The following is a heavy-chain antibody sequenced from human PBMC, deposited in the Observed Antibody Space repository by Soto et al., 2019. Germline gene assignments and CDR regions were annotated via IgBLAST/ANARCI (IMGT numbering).Heavy chain of an antibody. J-gene: IGHJ4*02. Sequence: RLSCAASGFNFITYSLSWVRQAPGKGLEWVASISSSAVYIDYADSVKGRFTISRDNANNSLYLQMNSLRAEDTATYYCVRDGLDYYDTARLYFDKWGQGTLVTVSS. CDR2: ISSSAVYI. CDR3: VRDGLDYYDTARLYFDK. V-gene: IGHV3-21*01. CDR1: GFNFITYS. D-gene: IGHD3-22*01.